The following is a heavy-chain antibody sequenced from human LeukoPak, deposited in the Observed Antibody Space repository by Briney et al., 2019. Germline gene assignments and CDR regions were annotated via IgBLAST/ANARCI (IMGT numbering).Heavy chain of an antibody. D-gene: IGHD3-10*01. J-gene: IGHJ4*02. CDR1: GGSFSGYY. CDR2: INHSGST. V-gene: IGHV4-34*01. CDR3: ARHGARYYSGSGSYYTTAFDS. Sequence: PSETLSLTCAVYGGSFSGYYSSWIRQPPGKGLEWIGEINHSGSTNYNPSLKSRVTISVDTSKNQFSLKLTSVTAADTAVYYCARHGARYYSGSGSYYTTAFDSWGQGTLVTVSS.